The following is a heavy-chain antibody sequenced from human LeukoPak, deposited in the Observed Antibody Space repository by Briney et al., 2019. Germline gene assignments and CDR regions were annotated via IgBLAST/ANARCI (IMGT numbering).Heavy chain of an antibody. V-gene: IGHV4-61*02. J-gene: IGHJ5*02. CDR3: ARQRFRMITFGGVIVENWFDP. Sequence: SETLSLTCTVSGGSISSDSYYWSWIRQPAGKGLEWIGRIYTSGSTNYNPSLKSRVTISVDRSKNRFSLKLSSVTAADTAVYYCARQRFRMITFGGVIVENWFDPWGQGTLVTVSS. CDR1: GGSISSDSYY. D-gene: IGHD3-16*02. CDR2: IYTSGST.